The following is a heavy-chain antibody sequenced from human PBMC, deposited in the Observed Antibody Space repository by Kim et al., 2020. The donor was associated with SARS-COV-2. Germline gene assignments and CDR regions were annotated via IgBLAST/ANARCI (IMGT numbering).Heavy chain of an antibody. D-gene: IGHD6-19*01. V-gene: IGHV4-34*01. CDR1: GGSFSGYY. Sequence: SETLSLTCAVYGGSFSGYYWSWIRQPPGKRLEWIGEINHSGSTNYNPSLKSRVTISVDTSKNQFSLKLSSVTAADTAVYYCARACVAVAGKYYYYMDVWGKGTTVTVSS. J-gene: IGHJ6*03. CDR2: INHSGST. CDR3: ARACVAVAGKYYYYMDV.